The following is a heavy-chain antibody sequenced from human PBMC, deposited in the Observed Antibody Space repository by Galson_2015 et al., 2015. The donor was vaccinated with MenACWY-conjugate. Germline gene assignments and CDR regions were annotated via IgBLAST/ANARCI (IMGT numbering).Heavy chain of an antibody. J-gene: IGHJ4*02. CDR1: GHTFTSYA. D-gene: IGHD3-22*01. Sequence: SVKVSCKASGHTFTSYAMHWVRQAPGQRLEWMGWINAGNGNTKYSRKFQGRVTITRDTSASTAYMELSSLRSEDTAVYYCARDLDYYDSSGVGGYWGQGTLVTVSS. CDR2: INAGNGNT. CDR3: ARDLDYYDSSGVGGY. V-gene: IGHV1-3*01.